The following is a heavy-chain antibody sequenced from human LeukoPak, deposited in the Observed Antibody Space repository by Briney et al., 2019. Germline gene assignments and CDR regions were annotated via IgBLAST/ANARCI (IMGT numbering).Heavy chain of an antibody. V-gene: IGHV3-48*03. J-gene: IGHJ4*02. D-gene: IGHD3-10*01. Sequence: GGSLRLSCAASGFTFSSYEMNWVRQAPGKGLEWVSYISSSGSSIYYADSVKGRFTISRDKAKNSLYLQMNSLRAEDTAVYYCARACTLSFGESDYFDYWGQGTLATVSS. CDR3: ARACTLSFGESDYFDY. CDR2: ISSSGSSI. CDR1: GFTFSSYE.